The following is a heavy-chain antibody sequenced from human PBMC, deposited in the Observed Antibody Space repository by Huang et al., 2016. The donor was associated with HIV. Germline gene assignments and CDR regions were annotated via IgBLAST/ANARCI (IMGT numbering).Heavy chain of an antibody. CDR1: GDSVSSHY. CDR3: VRDQGRLAVGGIDNWFDP. D-gene: IGHD6-19*01. V-gene: IGHV4-59*02. CDR2: VYDSGTT. Sequence: QVRLQESGPGLVKPSETLSLSCTVSGDSVSSHYWGWIRHPPGKGLEWIGTVYDSGTTKYNPRLKSRITTSGDTSKKGVSLNMTSVSAADTAMYFCVRDQGRLAVGGIDNWFDPWGQGALVTVSS. J-gene: IGHJ5*02.